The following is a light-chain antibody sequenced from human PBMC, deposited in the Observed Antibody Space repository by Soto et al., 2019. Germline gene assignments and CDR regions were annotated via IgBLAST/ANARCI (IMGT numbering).Light chain of an antibody. J-gene: IGKJ1*01. CDR2: KAS. Sequence: DIQMTQSPSTLPASVGDRVTITCRASQSISSWLAWYQQKPGKAPKVLIYKASNLQSGVPARFSGSGSGTDFTLTISSLQPDDFATYYCQQCNSYPPTFGQGTTVDIK. V-gene: IGKV1-5*03. CDR1: QSISSW. CDR3: QQCNSYPPT.